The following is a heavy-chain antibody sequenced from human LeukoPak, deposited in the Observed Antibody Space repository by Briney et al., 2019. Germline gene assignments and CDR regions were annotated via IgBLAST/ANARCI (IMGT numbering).Heavy chain of an antibody. V-gene: IGHV3-23*01. D-gene: IGHD1-1*01. CDR3: ATTKQARRYFDY. J-gene: IGHJ4*02. CDR2: ISGSGGNT. Sequence: GGSLRLSCAASGFTVSSNNMNWVRQAPGKGLEWVSAISGSGGNTYYADSVRGRFTISRDNSKNTLFLQMNTLRADDTAVYYCATTKQARRYFDYWGQGTLVTVSS. CDR1: GFTVSSNN.